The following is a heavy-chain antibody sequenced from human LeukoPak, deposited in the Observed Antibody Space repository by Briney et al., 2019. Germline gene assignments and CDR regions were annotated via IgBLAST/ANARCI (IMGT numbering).Heavy chain of an antibody. CDR3: AKDLSIAAAILDY. CDR2: ISWNSGSI. J-gene: IGHJ4*02. D-gene: IGHD6-13*01. Sequence: GGSLRLSCAASGFTFDDYAMHWVRHAPGKGLEWVSGISWNSGSIGYADSVKGRFTISRDNAKNSLYLQMNSLRAEDTALYYCAKDLSIAAAILDYWGQGTLVTVSS. CDR1: GFTFDDYA. V-gene: IGHV3-9*01.